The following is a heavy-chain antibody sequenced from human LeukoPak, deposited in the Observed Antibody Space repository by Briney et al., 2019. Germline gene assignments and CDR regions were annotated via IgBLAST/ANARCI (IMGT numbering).Heavy chain of an antibody. CDR1: GYTFTGYY. D-gene: IGHD6-25*01. Sequence: GASVKVSCKASGYTFTGYYMHWVRQAPGQGLEWMGWINPNSGGTNYAQKFQGRVTMTRDTSISTAYMELSRLRSDDTAVYYCARERPAYSSGDFDYWGQGTLVTVSS. CDR2: INPNSGGT. V-gene: IGHV1-2*02. CDR3: ARERPAYSSGDFDY. J-gene: IGHJ4*02.